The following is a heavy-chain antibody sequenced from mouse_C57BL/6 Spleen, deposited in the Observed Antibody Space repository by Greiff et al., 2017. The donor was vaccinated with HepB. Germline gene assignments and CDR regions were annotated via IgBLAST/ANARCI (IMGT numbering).Heavy chain of an antibody. Sequence: QVQLKQSGPGLVAPSPSLSITCTVSGFSLTSYGVHWVRQPPGKGLEWLVVIWSDGSTTYNSALKSRLSISKDNSKSQVFLKMNSLQTDDTAMYYCARLNYYGSSYGAMDYWGQGTSVTVSS. CDR3: ARLNYYGSSYGAMDY. V-gene: IGHV2-6*03. J-gene: IGHJ4*01. D-gene: IGHD1-1*01. CDR1: GFSLTSYG. CDR2: IWSDGST.